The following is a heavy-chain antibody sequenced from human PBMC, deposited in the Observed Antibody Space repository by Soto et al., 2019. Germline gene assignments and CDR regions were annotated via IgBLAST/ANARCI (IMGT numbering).Heavy chain of an antibody. CDR2: IYSGGDT. J-gene: IGHJ4*02. Sequence: EVQLVESGGGLVQPGASLRLSCEASGFTVTTNYMSWVRQAPGKGLECVSLIYSGGDTYYADAVKGRFTIARDNSKNTLYLQMNNLRAEDTAVYYCARHGLPYTTVTTRAVDHWGQGTLVTVSS. CDR1: GFTVTTNY. V-gene: IGHV3-66*04. CDR3: ARHGLPYTTVTTRAVDH. D-gene: IGHD4-17*01.